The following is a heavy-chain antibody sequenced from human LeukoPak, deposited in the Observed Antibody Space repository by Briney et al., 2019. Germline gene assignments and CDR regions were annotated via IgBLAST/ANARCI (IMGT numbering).Heavy chain of an antibody. Sequence: GSLRLSCAASGVTVRTNSMSWARQSPGKGLEWVSVIYSGGSTYNADSVNGRFTVSRDNSRNTLFLQMNNLRAEDTALYFCASAREYCGSAECYEYFQHWGQGTPVSVSS. J-gene: IGHJ1*01. CDR2: IYSGGST. CDR1: GVTVRTNS. CDR3: ASAREYCGSAECYEYFQH. D-gene: IGHD2-21*01. V-gene: IGHV3-53*01.